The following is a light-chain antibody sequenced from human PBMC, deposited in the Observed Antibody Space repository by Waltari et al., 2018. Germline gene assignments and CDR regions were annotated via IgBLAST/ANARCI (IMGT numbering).Light chain of an antibody. CDR2: ANG. J-gene: IGLJ3*02. Sequence: QSVLTQPPSVSGAPGQRVTISCTGRRCNIGAPYDGQWYKQFPGTAPKLLLYANGDRPSGAPDRFSGSKSGTSASLAIPGLQAEHEADYYGQSSDNSLSAWVFRAGTKLTVL. V-gene: IGLV1-40*01. CDR3: QSSDNSLSAWV. CDR1: RCNIGAPYD.